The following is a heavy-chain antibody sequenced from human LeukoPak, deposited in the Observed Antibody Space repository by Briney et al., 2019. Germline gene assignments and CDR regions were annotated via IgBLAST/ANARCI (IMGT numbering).Heavy chain of an antibody. D-gene: IGHD3-10*01. Sequence: GGSLRLSCAASGFTFSSYSMNWVRQAPRKGLEWVSSISSSSSYIYYADSVKSRSTISRDNAKNSLYLQMNSLRAEDTAVYYCARAYYYGSGSPSNEGYYYGMDVWGQGTTVTVSS. J-gene: IGHJ6*02. V-gene: IGHV3-21*01. CDR1: GFTFSSYS. CDR2: ISSSSSYI. CDR3: ARAYYYGSGSPSNEGYYYGMDV.